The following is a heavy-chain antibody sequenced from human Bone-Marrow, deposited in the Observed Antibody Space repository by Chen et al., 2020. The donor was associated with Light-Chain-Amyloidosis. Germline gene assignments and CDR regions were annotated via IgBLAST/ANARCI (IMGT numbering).Heavy chain of an antibody. CDR3: VIVDE. CDR2: INSRGDKP. CDR1: GCGVGNSG. D-gene: IGHD2-21*01. Sequence: GSLSISXXPSGCGVGNSGRHWVRQAPGKGLEWVSGINSRGDKPSDADAVKGRFTXSXXXXXXXXXXXXXXXRAEDTAIYYCVIVDEWGQGTLVTVSS. V-gene: IGHV3-20*01. J-gene: IGHJ4*02.